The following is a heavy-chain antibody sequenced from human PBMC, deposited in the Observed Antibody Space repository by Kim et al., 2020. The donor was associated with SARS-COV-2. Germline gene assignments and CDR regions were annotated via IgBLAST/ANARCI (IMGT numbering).Heavy chain of an antibody. V-gene: IGHV3-21*01. CDR2: IGGGSSST. J-gene: IGHJ6*03. D-gene: IGHD2-15*01. CDR3: ARGDVCGSCLFVHYIEV. CDR1: GFTFSSYA. Sequence: GGSLRLSCAASGFTFSSYAMNWVRQAPGKGLEWVSVIGGGSSSTYYADSVKGRFTISRDNSKNTLYLQMNSLRAEDTAVYYCARGDVCGSCLFVHYIEV.